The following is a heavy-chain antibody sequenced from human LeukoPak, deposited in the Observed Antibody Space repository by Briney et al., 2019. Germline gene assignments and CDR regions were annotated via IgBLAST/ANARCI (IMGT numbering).Heavy chain of an antibody. CDR3: ASPKGYCSSTSCCADPFDY. Sequence: SVKVSCKASGGTFSSYAISWVRQAPGQGLEWMGGIIPIFGTANYAQKFQGRVTITTDESTSTAYMELSSLRSEDTAVYYCASPKGYCSSTSCCADPFDYWGQGTLVTVSS. CDR2: IIPIFGTA. J-gene: IGHJ4*02. CDR1: GGTFSSYA. V-gene: IGHV1-69*05. D-gene: IGHD2-2*01.